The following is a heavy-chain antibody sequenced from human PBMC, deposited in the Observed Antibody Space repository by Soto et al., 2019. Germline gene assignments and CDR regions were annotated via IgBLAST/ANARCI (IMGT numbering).Heavy chain of an antibody. CDR3: ASASPVRSYYYSSGYFLHYGMDV. J-gene: IGHJ6*02. D-gene: IGHD3-22*01. Sequence: SVKVSCKASGGTFSSYAISWVRQAPGQGLEWMGGIIPIFGTANYAQKFQGRVTITADESTSTAYMELSRLRSEDTAVYSWASASPVRSYYYSSGYFLHYGMDVWGQGSTVTVSS. CDR1: GGTFSSYA. V-gene: IGHV1-69*13. CDR2: IIPIFGTA.